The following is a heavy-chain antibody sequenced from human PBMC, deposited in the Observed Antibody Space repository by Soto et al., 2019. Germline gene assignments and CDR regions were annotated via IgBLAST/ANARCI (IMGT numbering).Heavy chain of an antibody. D-gene: IGHD6-19*01. CDR3: ARDAPESTAVAGS. CDR1: GFTFSSYG. V-gene: IGHV3-33*01. Sequence: HVQLVESGGGVVQPGRSLRLSCAASGFTFSSYGMHWVRQAPGKGLEWVAVIWYDGSNKYYADSVKGRFTISRDNSKNTLYLQMNSLRAEDTAVYYCARDAPESTAVAGSWGQGTLVTVSS. J-gene: IGHJ4*02. CDR2: IWYDGSNK.